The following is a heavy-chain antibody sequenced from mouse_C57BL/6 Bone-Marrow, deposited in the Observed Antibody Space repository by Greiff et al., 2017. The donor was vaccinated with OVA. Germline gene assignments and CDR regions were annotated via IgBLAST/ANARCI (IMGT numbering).Heavy chain of an antibody. CDR2: LYPGSGST. CDR1: GYTFTSYW. J-gene: IGHJ3*01. Sequence: QVQLQQPGAELVKPGASVKMSCKASGYTFTSYWITWVKQRPGQGLEWIGDLYPGSGSTNYNEKFKSKATLTVDTSSSTAYMQLSSLTSEDSAVYYCARQCGSSWSAYWGQGTLVTVSA. D-gene: IGHD1-1*01. V-gene: IGHV1-55*01. CDR3: ARQCGSSWSAY.